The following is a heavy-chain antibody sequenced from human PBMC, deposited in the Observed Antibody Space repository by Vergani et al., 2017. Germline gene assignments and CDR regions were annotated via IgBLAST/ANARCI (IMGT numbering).Heavy chain of an antibody. Sequence: QEQLLQSGGGVVQPGGSLRLPCIGSGYTSGYFDMNGVRQAPGKGLAWVGFIRYDGSNPQYIDSVKGRFTISRDNSKDTLFLHMNGLRPEDTGTYFCAKKGGSLYYYGVDVWGQGTTITVSS. V-gene: IGHV3-30*02. CDR1: GYTSGYFD. CDR2: IRYDGSNP. J-gene: IGHJ6*02. D-gene: IGHD1-26*01. CDR3: AKKGGSLYYYGVDV.